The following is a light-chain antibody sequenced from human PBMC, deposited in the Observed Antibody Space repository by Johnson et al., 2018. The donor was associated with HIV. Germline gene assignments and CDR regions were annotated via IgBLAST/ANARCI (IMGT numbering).Light chain of an antibody. CDR1: SSAMGNYA. V-gene: IGLV1-51*02. CDR3: GVWDASLSPHYV. J-gene: IGLJ1*01. CDR2: ENN. Sequence: QSILTQPPSVSAAPGQKVTISCSGSSSAMGNYAVSWYQQLPGTAPELLIYENNKRPSGIPDRFSGSKSGSSATLGITGLQTGAEADYYCGVWDASLSPHYVFGTWTTVIVL.